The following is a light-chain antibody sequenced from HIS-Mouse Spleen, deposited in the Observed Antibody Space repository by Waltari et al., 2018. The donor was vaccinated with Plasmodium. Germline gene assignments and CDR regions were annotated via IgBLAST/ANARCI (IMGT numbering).Light chain of an antibody. CDR1: QSISSY. J-gene: IGKJ1*01. V-gene: IGKV1-39*01. CDR2: AAS. Sequence: DIQMTQSPSSLSASVGDRVTITCRASQSISSYLNWYQQKPGKAPKLLFYAASSLQSGIPTRFSGSRSWPAFTLSISSLQPDDFATYYCQQGYSTWTFGQGTKVEIK. CDR3: QQGYSTWT.